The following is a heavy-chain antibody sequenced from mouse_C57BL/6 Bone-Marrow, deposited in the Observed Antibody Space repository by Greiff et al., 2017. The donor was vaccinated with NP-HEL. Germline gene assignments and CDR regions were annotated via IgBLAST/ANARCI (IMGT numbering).Heavy chain of an antibody. J-gene: IGHJ2*01. D-gene: IGHD1-1*01. CDR3: ASNHYGSSYLFDY. CDR1: GYTFTSYW. CDR2: INPSSGYT. V-gene: IGHV1-7*01. Sequence: QVHVKQSGAELAKPGASVKLSCKASGYTFTSYWMHWVKQRPGQGLEWIGYINPSSGYTKYNQKFKDKATLTADKSSSTAYMQLSSLTYEDSAVYYCASNHYGSSYLFDYWGQGTTLTVSS.